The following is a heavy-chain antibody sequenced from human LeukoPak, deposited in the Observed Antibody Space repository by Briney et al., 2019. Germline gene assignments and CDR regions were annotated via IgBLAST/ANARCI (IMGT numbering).Heavy chain of an antibody. CDR2: IYRDSST. CDR1: GFTVWTKY. D-gene: IGHD1-7*01. V-gene: IGHV3-53*01. J-gene: IGHJ4*02. Sequence: GGSLRLSCAASGFTVWTKYLSWVRQAPGKGLEWVSVIYRDSSTYYSDSVKGRFTISRDNSKNTLYLQMNSLRAEDTAVYYCAKDERNWNYNLASQTYDWGQGTLVTVSS. CDR3: AKDERNWNYNLASQTYD.